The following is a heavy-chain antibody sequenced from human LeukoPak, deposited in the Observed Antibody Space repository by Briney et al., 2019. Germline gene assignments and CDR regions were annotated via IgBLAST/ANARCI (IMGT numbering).Heavy chain of an antibody. D-gene: IGHD3-3*01. Sequence: GGSLRLSCAASGFTVSSNYISWVRQAPGKGLEWVSVIYSGGSTDYADSVKGRFTISRDNSKYTPYLQMNSLRAEDTAVYYCARLRFGDAFDIWGQGTMVTVSS. V-gene: IGHV3-66*02. J-gene: IGHJ3*02. CDR3: ARLRFGDAFDI. CDR1: GFTVSSNY. CDR2: IYSGGST.